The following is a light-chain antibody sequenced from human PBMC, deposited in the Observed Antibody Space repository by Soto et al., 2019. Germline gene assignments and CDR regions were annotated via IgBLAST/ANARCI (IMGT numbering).Light chain of an antibody. CDR2: GAS. CDR1: QSIGRN. CDR3: QQYNNWPRS. J-gene: IGKJ1*01. Sequence: IVMTQSPATLSVSPGERATLSCRARQSIGRNLAWYQHKPGQAPRLLIYGASTGTTDIPTRFSASGSGTEFILTISSLQSEDFAVYYCQQYNNWPRSFGQGTKVEV. V-gene: IGKV3-15*01.